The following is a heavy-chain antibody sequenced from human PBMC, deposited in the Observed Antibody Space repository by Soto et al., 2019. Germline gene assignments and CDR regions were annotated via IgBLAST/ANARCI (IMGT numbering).Heavy chain of an antibody. J-gene: IGHJ4*02. CDR3: ANDRPPDQPFDY. CDR1: GFTFSSYG. CDR2: ISYDGSNK. Sequence: GGSLRLSCAASGFTFSSYGMHWVRQAPGKGLEWVAVISYDGSNKYYADSVKGRFTISGDNSKNTLYLQMNSLRAEDTAVYYCANDRPPDQPFDYWGQGT. V-gene: IGHV3-30*18.